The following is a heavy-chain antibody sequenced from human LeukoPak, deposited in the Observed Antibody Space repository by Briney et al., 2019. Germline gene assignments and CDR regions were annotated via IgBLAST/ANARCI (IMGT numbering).Heavy chain of an antibody. J-gene: IGHJ4*02. CDR2: IIPIFGTA. CDR1: GGTFSSYA. CDR3: AVYSSGWYGENYYFDY. Sequence: ASVKVSCKASGGTFSSYAISWVRQAPGQGLEWMGRIIPIFGTANYAQKFQGGVTITTDESTSTAYMELRSLRSEDTAVYYCAVYSSGWYGENYYFDYWGQGTLVTVSS. V-gene: IGHV1-69*05. D-gene: IGHD6-19*01.